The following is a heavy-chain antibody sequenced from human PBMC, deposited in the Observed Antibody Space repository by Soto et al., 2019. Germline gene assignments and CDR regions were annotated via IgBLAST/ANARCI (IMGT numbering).Heavy chain of an antibody. CDR1: GGSITSYN. J-gene: IGHJ5*02. CDR3: ARRAVVAVTGRLDNWLDP. Sequence: QVQLQESGPGLVKPSETLSLTCTVSGGSITSYNWNWLRQPPGKALEWIGYVYNSGSTNYNPSLKIRVTISVDTSKNHFSLQVHSVPAADTAVYYCARRAVVAVTGRLDNWLDPWGQGILVTVSS. CDR2: VYNSGST. V-gene: IGHV4-59*01. D-gene: IGHD2-21*01.